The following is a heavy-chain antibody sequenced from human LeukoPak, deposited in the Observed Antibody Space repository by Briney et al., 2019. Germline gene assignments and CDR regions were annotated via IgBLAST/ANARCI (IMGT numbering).Heavy chain of an antibody. Sequence: GGSLRLSCAASGFTFSSYEMNWVRQAPGKGLEWVSYISSSGSTIYYADSVKGRFTISRDNAKNSLYLQMNSLRAEDTAVYYCARVIFPQTTVVTLYYFDYWGQGTLVTVSS. CDR2: ISSSGSTI. CDR3: ARVIFPQTTVVTLYYFDY. V-gene: IGHV3-48*03. D-gene: IGHD4-23*01. J-gene: IGHJ4*02. CDR1: GFTFSSYE.